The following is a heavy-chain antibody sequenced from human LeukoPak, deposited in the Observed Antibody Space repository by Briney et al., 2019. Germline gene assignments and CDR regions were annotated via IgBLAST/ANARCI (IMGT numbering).Heavy chain of an antibody. CDR2: ISGYNGNT. D-gene: IGHD3-3*01. CDR1: GHTFTTYG. J-gene: IGHJ3*01. CDR3: ARDFAFWSGEDVFDV. V-gene: IGHV1-18*01. Sequence: ASVKVSCKASGHTFTTYGISWVRQAPGQGLEWMGWISGYNGNTYYVQKFQGRVTMTTDTSTSTAYMELRSLRSDDTAVYYCARDFAFWSGEDVFDVWGQGTMVTVSS.